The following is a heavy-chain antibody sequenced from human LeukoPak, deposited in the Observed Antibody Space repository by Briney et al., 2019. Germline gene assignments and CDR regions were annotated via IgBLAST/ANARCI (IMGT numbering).Heavy chain of an antibody. J-gene: IGHJ4*02. V-gene: IGHV3-11*01. CDR1: GFTFSDYY. CDR2: ISTSGTTI. Sequence: RGSLTLSCAAYGFTFSDYYMSWVRQAQGEGLEWVSYISTSGTTIYYADSVKGRFTISRDNAENSLYLQMNSQRGEDTAVYYCARDNGGYYGYDFWGRGTLVTVSS. D-gene: IGHD1-26*01. CDR3: ARDNGGYYGYDF.